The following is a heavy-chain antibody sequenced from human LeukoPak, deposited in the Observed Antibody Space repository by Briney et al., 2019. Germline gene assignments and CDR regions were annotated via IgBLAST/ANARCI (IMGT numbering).Heavy chain of an antibody. CDR2: ISGSGGST. CDR1: GFTFSSYA. Sequence: PGGSLRLSCAASGFTFSSYAMSWVRQAPGKGLEWVSGISGSGGSTYYADSVKGRFTISRDNAMNTLYLQMNSLRAEDTAVYYCATAGNYRFDNWGQGTLVTVSS. J-gene: IGHJ4*02. V-gene: IGHV3-23*01. CDR3: ATAGNYRFDN. D-gene: IGHD1-7*01.